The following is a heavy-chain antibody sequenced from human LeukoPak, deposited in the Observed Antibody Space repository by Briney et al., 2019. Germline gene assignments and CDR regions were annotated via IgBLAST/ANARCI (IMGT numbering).Heavy chain of an antibody. Sequence: GGSLRLSCAASGFPFSNYWMTWVRQAAGKGLEWVSDISSSGGTTYYADSVKGRVTISRDNSKKTLYLQMNSLRPEDTAVYYCAKFSSSGWSRSTNKWGQGTLVTVSS. CDR2: ISSSGGTT. CDR1: GFPFSNYW. J-gene: IGHJ4*02. CDR3: AKFSSSGWSRSTNK. D-gene: IGHD6-19*01. V-gene: IGHV3-23*01.